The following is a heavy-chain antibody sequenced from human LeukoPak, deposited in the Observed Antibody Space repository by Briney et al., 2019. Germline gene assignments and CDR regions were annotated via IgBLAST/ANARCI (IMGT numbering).Heavy chain of an antibody. V-gene: IGHV3-23*01. D-gene: IGHD6-19*01. Sequence: GESLRLSCAASGFTFNSYAMYWVRQAPGKGLEWVSSIDASGGATYYADSVKGRFTISRDNSKNTFYLQMNSLRAEDTAVYSCAKGSGSGWYGWFAPWGQGTLVTVSS. CDR2: IDASGGAT. CDR1: GFTFNSYA. CDR3: AKGSGSGWYGWFAP. J-gene: IGHJ5*02.